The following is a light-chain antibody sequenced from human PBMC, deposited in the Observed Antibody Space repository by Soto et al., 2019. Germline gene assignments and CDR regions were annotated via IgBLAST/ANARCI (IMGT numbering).Light chain of an antibody. CDR1: QSVSSY. CDR3: QKRSNWPIT. Sequence: ELVLTQSPATLSLSPGDSATLSCRASQSVSSYLAWYQQKPGQAPRLLIYDESNRATGIPDRLSGSGSGTDLNLTISRLEPEDFAVYYCQKRSNWPITCGQGTRLEIK. V-gene: IGKV3-11*01. J-gene: IGKJ5*01. CDR2: DES.